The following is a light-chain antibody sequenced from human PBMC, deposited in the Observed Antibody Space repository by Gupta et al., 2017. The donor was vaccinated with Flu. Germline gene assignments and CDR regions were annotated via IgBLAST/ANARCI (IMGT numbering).Light chain of an antibody. CDR3: LKHKTYPWT. V-gene: IGKV1-17*01. J-gene: IGKJ1*01. CDR1: QGIRND. Sequence: DIQMTQSPSSLSASIGDRVTITCRASQGIRNDLGWFQQKPGKAPRRLIYGASSLQSGVPSRFSGSGSGTEFTLTISSLQPEDFATDYCLKHKTYPWTFGQGTKVEI. CDR2: GAS.